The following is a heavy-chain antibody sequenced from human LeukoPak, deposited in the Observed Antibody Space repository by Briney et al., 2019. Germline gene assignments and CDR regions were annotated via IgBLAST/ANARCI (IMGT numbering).Heavy chain of an antibody. CDR1: GFTFSNYW. CDR3: ARDSGWYDY. J-gene: IGHJ4*02. Sequence: GGSLRLSCAASGFTFSNYWMSWVRQARGKGLEWVANIKQDGSDKYYVDSVKGRFTISRDNAKNSLYLQMNSLRAEDTAVYYCARDSGWYDYWGQGMLVTVSS. CDR2: IKQDGSDK. V-gene: IGHV3-7*01. D-gene: IGHD6-19*01.